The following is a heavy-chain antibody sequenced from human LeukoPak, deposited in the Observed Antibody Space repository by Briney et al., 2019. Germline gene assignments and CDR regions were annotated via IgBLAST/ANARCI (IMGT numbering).Heavy chain of an antibody. Sequence: ASVKVSCKASGYTLTNYGVSWVRQAPGQGLEWMGWISAYNDNTNYAQKLQGRVTMTTDTSTSTAYMELSSLRSEDTAVYYCASYWPLPHCSGGSCLPYLRRGGWFDPWGQGTLVTVSS. CDR1: GYTLTNYG. D-gene: IGHD2-15*01. CDR2: ISAYNDNT. CDR3: ASYWPLPHCSGGSCLPYLRRGGWFDP. V-gene: IGHV1-18*01. J-gene: IGHJ5*02.